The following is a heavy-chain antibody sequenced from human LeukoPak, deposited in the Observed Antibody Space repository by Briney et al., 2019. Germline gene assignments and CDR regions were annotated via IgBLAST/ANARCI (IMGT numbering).Heavy chain of an antibody. V-gene: IGHV1-8*01. CDR2: MNPNSGYT. J-gene: IGHJ5*02. Sequence: VASVKVSCKASGYSFTSYDINWVRQATGQGLEWMGWMNPNSGYTGYAQRFQGRITTTRNTSISTVYMELSSLRFEDTAIYYCARMTYDGSGPNPNWFDPWGQGTLVTVSS. D-gene: IGHD3-22*01. CDR1: GYSFTSYD. CDR3: ARMTYDGSGPNPNWFDP.